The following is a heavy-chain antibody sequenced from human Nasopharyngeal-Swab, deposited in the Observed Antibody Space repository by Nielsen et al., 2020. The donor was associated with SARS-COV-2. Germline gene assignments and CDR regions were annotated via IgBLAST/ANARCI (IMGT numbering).Heavy chain of an antibody. Sequence: ASVKVSCKASGYTFTSYDINRVRQATGQGLEWMGWMNPNSGNTGYAQKFQGRVTMTRNTSISTAYMELSSLRSEDTAVYYCARHPITIFGVVIDYYYYGMDVWGQGTTVTVSS. J-gene: IGHJ6*02. CDR2: MNPNSGNT. CDR3: ARHPITIFGVVIDYYYYGMDV. D-gene: IGHD3-3*01. V-gene: IGHV1-8*01. CDR1: GYTFTSYD.